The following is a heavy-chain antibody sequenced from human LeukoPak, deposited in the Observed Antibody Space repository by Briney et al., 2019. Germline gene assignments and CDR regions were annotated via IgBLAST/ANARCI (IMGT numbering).Heavy chain of an antibody. CDR2: ITYDGSNK. CDR3: AKDQLGDGYNVGAFDI. V-gene: IGHV3-30*18. CDR1: GFTVSSNY. J-gene: IGHJ3*02. Sequence: GGSLRLSCAASGFTVSSNYMSWVRQAPGKGLEWVAVITYDGSNKYYADSVKGRFTISRDNSKNTLYLQMNSLRAEDTAVYYCAKDQLGDGYNVGAFDIWGQGTMVTVSS. D-gene: IGHD5-24*01.